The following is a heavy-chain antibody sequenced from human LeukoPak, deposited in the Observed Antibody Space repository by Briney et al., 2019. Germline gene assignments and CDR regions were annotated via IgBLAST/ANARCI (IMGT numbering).Heavy chain of an antibody. CDR3: ARGLRPKYYYDSSGYQIPQLNARRNALSFDY. CDR1: GGSISSYY. J-gene: IGHJ4*02. D-gene: IGHD3-22*01. V-gene: IGHV4-59*01. CDR2: IYYSGST. Sequence: SETLSLTCTVSGGSISSYYWSWIRQPPGKGLEWIGYIYYSGSTNYNPSLKSRVTISVDTSKNQFSLKLSSVTAADTAVYYCARGLRPKYYYDSSGYQIPQLNARRNALSFDYWGQRTLVTVSS.